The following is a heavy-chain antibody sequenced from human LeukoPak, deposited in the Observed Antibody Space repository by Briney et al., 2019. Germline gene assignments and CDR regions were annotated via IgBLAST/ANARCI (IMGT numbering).Heavy chain of an antibody. Sequence: GGSLRLSCAASGFTFSSYAMHWVRQAPGKGLECVSAISSNGGSTFYANSVKGRFTISRDNSKNTLYLQMGSLRAEDMAVYYCARATGIVGAPDWGQGTLVTVSS. CDR1: GFTFSSYA. CDR3: ARATGIVGAPD. D-gene: IGHD1-26*01. V-gene: IGHV3-64*01. CDR2: ISSNGGST. J-gene: IGHJ4*02.